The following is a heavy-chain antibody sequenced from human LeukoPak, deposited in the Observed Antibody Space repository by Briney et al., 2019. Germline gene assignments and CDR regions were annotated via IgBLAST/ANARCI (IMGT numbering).Heavy chain of an antibody. D-gene: IGHD3-22*01. Sequence: SETLSHTCTVSGGSISSYYWSWIRQPPGKGLEWIGYIYYSGSTNYNPSLKSRVTISVDTSKNQFSLKLSSVTAADTAVYYCARGHYDSSGYYEYYFDYWGQGTLVTVSS. CDR2: IYYSGST. CDR3: ARGHYDSSGYYEYYFDY. J-gene: IGHJ4*02. CDR1: GGSISSYY. V-gene: IGHV4-59*01.